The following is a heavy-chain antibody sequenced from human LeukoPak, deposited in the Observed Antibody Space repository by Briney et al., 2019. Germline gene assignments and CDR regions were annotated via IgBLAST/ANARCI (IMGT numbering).Heavy chain of an antibody. CDR1: GYNFASRW. CDR3: TKRTEAALGTIYYYYMDV. CDR2: IYPGDSTT. J-gene: IGHJ6*03. Sequence: GESLKISCKGSGYNFASRWIGWVRQMPGKGLEWMGMIYPGDSTTKYSPSFQGPVTISADKSSSTAYLQWSSLKASDTAIYYCTKRTEAALGTIYYYYMDVWGEGTTVTVSS. D-gene: IGHD7-27*01. V-gene: IGHV5-51*01.